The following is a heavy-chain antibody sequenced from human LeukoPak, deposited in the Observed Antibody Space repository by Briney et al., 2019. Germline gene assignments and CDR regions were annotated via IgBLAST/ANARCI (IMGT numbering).Heavy chain of an antibody. V-gene: IGHV4-34*01. D-gene: IGHD6-13*01. CDR1: GGSFSGYY. J-gene: IGHJ3*02. CDR3: ARVGIAASRLDAFDI. Sequence: SETPSLTCAVYGGSFSGYYWSWIRQPPGKGLEWIGEINHSGSTNYNPSLKSRVTISVDTSKNQFSLKLSSVTAADTAVYYCARVGIAASRLDAFDIWGQGTMVTVSS. CDR2: INHSGST.